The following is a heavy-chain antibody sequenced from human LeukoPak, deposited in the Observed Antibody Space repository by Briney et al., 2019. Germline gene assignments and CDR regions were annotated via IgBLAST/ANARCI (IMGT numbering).Heavy chain of an antibody. CDR3: ARGGWYSNFYYYYMDV. CDR2: IYYSGST. J-gene: IGHJ6*03. CDR1: GGSISSYY. D-gene: IGHD4-11*01. V-gene: IGHV4-59*01. Sequence: SETLSLTCTVSGGSISSYYWSWIRQPPGKGLEWIGYIYYSGSTNYNPSLKSRVTISVDTSKNQFSLKLSSVTAADTAVYYCARGGWYSNFYYYYMDVWGKGTTVTVSS.